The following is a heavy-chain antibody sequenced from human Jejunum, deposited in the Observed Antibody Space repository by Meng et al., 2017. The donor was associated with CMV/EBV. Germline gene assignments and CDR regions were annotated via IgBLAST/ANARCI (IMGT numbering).Heavy chain of an antibody. Sequence: QGHVQRWVSGLLQPSDALSLTCGVYTGVFSGYFWTLIRSPPGPGLELIGEIFRDGSTNYNPSLQCRVNMFVNSSKNPFSLILRSVTAPDTDVYSCAKATKHNCWEVLDYWGQGTLVTVSS. J-gene: IGHJ4*02. CDR1: TGVFSGYF. D-gene: IGHD1-1*01. V-gene: IGHV4-34*12. CDR3: AKATKHNCWEVLDY. CDR2: IFRDGST.